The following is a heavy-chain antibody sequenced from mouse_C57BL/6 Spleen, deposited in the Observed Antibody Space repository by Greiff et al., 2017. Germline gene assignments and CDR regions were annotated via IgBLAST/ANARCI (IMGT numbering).Heavy chain of an antibody. V-gene: IGHV1-19*01. Sequence: EVKLVESGPVLVKPGASVKMSCKASGYTFTDYYMNWVKQSHGKSLEWIGVINPYNGGTSYNQKFKGKATLTVDKSSSTAYMELNSLTSEDSAVYYCAKDGNYRIYFDYWGQGTTLTVSS. CDR2: INPYNGGT. CDR3: AKDGNYRIYFDY. CDR1: GYTFTDYY. D-gene: IGHD2-1*01. J-gene: IGHJ2*01.